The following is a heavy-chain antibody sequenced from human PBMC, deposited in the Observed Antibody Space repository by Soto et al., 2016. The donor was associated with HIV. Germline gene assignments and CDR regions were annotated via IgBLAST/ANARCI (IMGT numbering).Heavy chain of an antibody. CDR3: VKDNSGWYYFDY. J-gene: IGHJ4*02. Sequence: DVQLVESGGGLVQPGRSLRLSCAASGFSFDEYAMHWVRQVPGKGLEWVSGISWNSGNIGYADSVKGRFTISRDNAKNSLVLQMNSLRPEDTAFYYCVKDNSGWYYFDYWGQGTLVTVSS. D-gene: IGHD6-19*01. CDR2: ISWNSGNI. V-gene: IGHV3-9*01. CDR1: GFSFDEYA.